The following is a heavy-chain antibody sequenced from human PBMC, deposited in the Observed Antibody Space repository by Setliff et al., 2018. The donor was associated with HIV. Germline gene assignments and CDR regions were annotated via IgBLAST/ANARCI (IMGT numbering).Heavy chain of an antibody. CDR2: IYYSGST. CDR1: GGSISSGGYY. V-gene: IGHV4-31*03. Sequence: SETLSLTCTVSGGSISSGGYYWSWIRQHPGKGLEWISYIYYSGSTYYNPSLKSRVTMSVDTSKNQFSLKLSSVTAADTAVYYCARARGLLPYYYLDVWGKGTTVTVS. CDR3: ARARGLLPYYYLDV. J-gene: IGHJ6*03. D-gene: IGHD3-10*01.